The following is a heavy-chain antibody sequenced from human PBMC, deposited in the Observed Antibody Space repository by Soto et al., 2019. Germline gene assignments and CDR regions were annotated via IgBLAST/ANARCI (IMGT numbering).Heavy chain of an antibody. V-gene: IGHV1-69*02. CDR3: ARVAKETNGSE. CDR2: IIPILGIA. D-gene: IGHD5-12*01. J-gene: IGHJ4*02. Sequence: QVQLVQSGAEVKKPGSSVKVSCKASGGTFSSYTISWVRQAPGQGLEWMGRIIPILGIANYAQKFQGRVTITADKSTSTAYMELSSLRSEDTAVYYCARVAKETNGSEWGQGTLVTVSS. CDR1: GGTFSSYT.